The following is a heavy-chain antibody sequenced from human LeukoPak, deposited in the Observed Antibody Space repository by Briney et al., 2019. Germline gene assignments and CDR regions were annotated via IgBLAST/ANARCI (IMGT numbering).Heavy chain of an antibody. CDR1: GFIVSDFD. CDR2: FSTSGSYI. D-gene: IGHD3-3*01. J-gene: IGHJ5*02. V-gene: IGHV3-21*01. Sequence: GGSLRLSCAASGFIVSDFDMNWVRQAPGKGLEWVSYFSTSGSYILYADSVKGRFTIYRDAAKNSLYLQLGSLTVEDTAVYFCARGNYDFAYDPWGQGTLVTVSS. CDR3: ARGNYDFAYDP.